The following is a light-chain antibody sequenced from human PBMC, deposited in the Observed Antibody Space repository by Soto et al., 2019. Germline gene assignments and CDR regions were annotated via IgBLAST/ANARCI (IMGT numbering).Light chain of an antibody. CDR3: QSYDSTLSGSV. J-gene: IGLJ2*01. CDR2: RNN. V-gene: IGLV1-40*01. CDR1: SSNSGAGYD. Sequence: QSVLTQPPSVSGAPGQRVTISCTGSSSNSGAGYDVHWYQQLPGAAPKLLIHRNNNRPSGVPDRFSGSKSGASASLAITGLQAEDEADYYCQSYDSTLSGSVLGGWTKLTVL.